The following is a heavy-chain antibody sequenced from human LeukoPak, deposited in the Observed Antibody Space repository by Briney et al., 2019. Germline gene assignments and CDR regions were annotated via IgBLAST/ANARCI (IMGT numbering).Heavy chain of an antibody. D-gene: IGHD6-19*01. CDR1: GFTFSSYE. CDR3: ARDSLGYSSGWNDAFDI. J-gene: IGHJ3*02. CDR2: ISSSCSTI. V-gene: IGHV3-48*03. Sequence: GGSLRLSCAASGFTFSSYEMNWVRQAPGKGLEWVSYISSSCSTIYYADSVKGRFTISRDNSKNTLYLQMNSLRAEDTAVYYCARDSLGYSSGWNDAFDIWGQGTMVTVSS.